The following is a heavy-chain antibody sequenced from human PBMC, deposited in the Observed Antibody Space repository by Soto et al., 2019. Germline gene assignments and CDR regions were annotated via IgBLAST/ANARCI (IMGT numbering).Heavy chain of an antibody. CDR3: ARAISSSWSYFDY. Sequence: WGSLRLSCAASGFTFNNYAMIWVRQAPGRGLEWVSAIIGSGNIIHYADSVKGRFTISRDNSKNTLYLQMSSLRAEDTAVYYCARAISSSWSYFDYWGQGTLVTVS. CDR2: IIGSGNII. D-gene: IGHD6-13*01. J-gene: IGHJ4*02. CDR1: GFTFNNYA. V-gene: IGHV3-23*01.